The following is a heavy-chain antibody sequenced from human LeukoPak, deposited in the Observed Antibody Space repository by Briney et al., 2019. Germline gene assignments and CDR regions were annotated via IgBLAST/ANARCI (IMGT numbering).Heavy chain of an antibody. CDR1: GGSISSYY. V-gene: IGHV4-59*04. Sequence: SETLSLTCTVSGGSISSYYWSWIRQPPGKGLEWIGYIYYSGSTYYNPSLKSRVTISVDTSKNQFSLKLSSATAADTAVYYCARRLGNYQINWFDPWGQGTLVTVSS. CDR2: IYYSGST. CDR3: ARRLGNYQINWFDP. J-gene: IGHJ5*02. D-gene: IGHD3-16*01.